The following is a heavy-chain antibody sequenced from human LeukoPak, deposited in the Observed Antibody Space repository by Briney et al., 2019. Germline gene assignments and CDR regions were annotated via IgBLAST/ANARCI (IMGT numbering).Heavy chain of an antibody. CDR3: ATIEAVRFHY. D-gene: IGHD6-19*01. Sequence: GGSLRLSCAASGFTFDDYGMSWVRQAPGKGLEWVSGINWNGGSTGYADSVKGRFTISRDNAKNSLYLQMDSLRVEDTAVYYCATIEAVRFHYWGQGTLVTVSS. CDR1: GFTFDDYG. CDR2: INWNGGST. J-gene: IGHJ4*02. V-gene: IGHV3-20*04.